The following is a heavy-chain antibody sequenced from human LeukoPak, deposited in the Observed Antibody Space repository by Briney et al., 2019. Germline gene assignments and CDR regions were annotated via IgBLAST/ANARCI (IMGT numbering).Heavy chain of an antibody. Sequence: SETLSLTCTVSGGSISNYYWTWIRQPAGKGLEWIGRIYTSWGTNYNPSLKSRVTMSVDTSKNQFSLKLSSVTAADTAVYYCARVNYYYYYMDVWGKGTTVTISS. V-gene: IGHV4-4*07. CDR1: GGSISNYY. CDR2: IYTSWGT. J-gene: IGHJ6*03. CDR3: ARVNYYYYYMDV.